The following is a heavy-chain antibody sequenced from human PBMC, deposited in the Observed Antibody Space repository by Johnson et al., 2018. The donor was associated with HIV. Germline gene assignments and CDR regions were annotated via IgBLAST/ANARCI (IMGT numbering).Heavy chain of an antibody. J-gene: IGHJ3*02. CDR3: ARELQLWFSAFDI. CDR2: ISSNGGST. D-gene: IGHD5-18*01. Sequence: VPLVESGGGVVQPGRSLRLSCAASGFTFSSYAMHWVRQAPGKGLEYVSAISSNGGSTYYANSVKGRFTISRDNSKNTLYLQMGSLRAEDMAVYYCARELQLWFSAFDIWGQGTMVTVSS. V-gene: IGHV3-64*01. CDR1: GFTFSSYA.